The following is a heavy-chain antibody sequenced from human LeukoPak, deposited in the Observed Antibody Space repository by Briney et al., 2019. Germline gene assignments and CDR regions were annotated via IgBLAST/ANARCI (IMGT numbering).Heavy chain of an antibody. CDR1: GYTFTGYG. D-gene: IGHD5-24*01. CDR2: MNPNSGNT. CDR3: ARGLLEIEVAGI. Sequence: GASVKVSCKASGYTFTGYGINWVRQATGQGLEWMGWMNPNSGNTGYAQKFQGRITMTRDTSISTAYLELSSLTSEDTAVYYCARGLLEIEVAGIWGQGTLVAVSS. J-gene: IGHJ4*02. V-gene: IGHV1-8*01.